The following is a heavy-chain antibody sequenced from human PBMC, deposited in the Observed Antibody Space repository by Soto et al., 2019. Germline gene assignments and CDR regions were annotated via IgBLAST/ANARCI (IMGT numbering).Heavy chain of an antibody. Sequence: ASVKVSCKASGYTFTKYALHWVRQAPGQRLEWMGLINTGDDNTSSAQKFQGRVTMTRDTTTGTVYMELSSLRSEDTAVYYCARKDSYGPIDYWGQGTLVTVSS. CDR2: INTGDDNT. J-gene: IGHJ4*02. V-gene: IGHV1-3*04. CDR3: ARKDSYGPIDY. D-gene: IGHD5-18*01. CDR1: GYTFTKYA.